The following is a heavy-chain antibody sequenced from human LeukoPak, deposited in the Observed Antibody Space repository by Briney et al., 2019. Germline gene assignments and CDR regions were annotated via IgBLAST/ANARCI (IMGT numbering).Heavy chain of an antibody. CDR2: ISHSGSN. Sequence: PSETLSLTCTVSGGSISSGGYYWSWIRQPPGKGLEYIGYISHSGSNYHNPSLKSRVTISIDRSKNQFSLKLSSVTAADTAVYYCARDWDFYDSGSYGCFDLWGQGTMVTVSS. CDR1: GGSISSGGYY. CDR3: ARDWDFYDSGSYGCFDL. D-gene: IGHD3-10*01. J-gene: IGHJ3*01. V-gene: IGHV4-30-2*01.